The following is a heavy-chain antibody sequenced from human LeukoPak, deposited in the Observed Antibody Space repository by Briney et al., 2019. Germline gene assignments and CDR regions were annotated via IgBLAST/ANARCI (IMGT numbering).Heavy chain of an antibody. CDR1: GGPISSYY. V-gene: IGHV4-59*08. Sequence: NPSETLSLTCTVSGGPISSYYWSWIRQPPGKGLEWIGYIYHSGSTNYNPSLKSRVTISVDTSKNQFSLKLSSVTAADTALYYCARHRMSAGSDWFDPWGQGTLVTVSS. CDR3: ARHRMSAGSDWFDP. D-gene: IGHD6-25*01. J-gene: IGHJ5*02. CDR2: IYHSGST.